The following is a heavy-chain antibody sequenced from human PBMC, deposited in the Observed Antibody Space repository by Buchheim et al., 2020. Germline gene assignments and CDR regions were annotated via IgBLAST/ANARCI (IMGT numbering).Heavy chain of an antibody. J-gene: IGHJ4*02. Sequence: EVQLVESGGDLVQPGGSLRLSCAVSGFTLSSYEMNWVRQAPGKGLEWFSYISGSGSNKDYADSVRGRFTISRDNSKHSAYLQMNSLRAEDSAVYYCARERTTSGFDYWGQGTL. CDR3: ARERTTSGFDY. CDR1: GFTLSSYE. V-gene: IGHV3-48*03. CDR2: ISGSGSNK. D-gene: IGHD1-14*01.